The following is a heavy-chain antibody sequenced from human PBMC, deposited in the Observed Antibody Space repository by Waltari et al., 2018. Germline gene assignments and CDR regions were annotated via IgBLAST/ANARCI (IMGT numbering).Heavy chain of an antibody. CDR1: GYTFTSYY. D-gene: IGHD2-2*01. Sequence: QVQLVQSGAEVKKPGASVKVSCKASGYTFTSYYMHWVRQAPGQGLEWMGIINPSGGSTSYAQKFQGRVTMTRDNSKNTLYLQMNSLRAEDTAVYYCAKDRVVPAAWGQGTLVTVSS. CDR3: AKDRVVPAA. J-gene: IGHJ4*02. CDR2: INPSGGST. V-gene: IGHV1-46*01.